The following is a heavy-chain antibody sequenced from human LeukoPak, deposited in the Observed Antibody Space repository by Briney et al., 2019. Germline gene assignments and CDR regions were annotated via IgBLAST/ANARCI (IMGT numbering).Heavy chain of an antibody. V-gene: IGHV1-2*02. Sequence: RASVKVSCKASGYTFTGYYMHWVRQAPGQGLEWMGWINPNSGGTNYAQKFQGRVTMTRDTSISTAYMELSRLRSDDTAVYYCVRGIGTIFGVVIRSWFDPWGQGTLVTVSS. CDR2: INPNSGGT. CDR3: VRGIGTIFGVVIRSWFDP. CDR1: GYTFTGYY. J-gene: IGHJ5*02. D-gene: IGHD3-3*01.